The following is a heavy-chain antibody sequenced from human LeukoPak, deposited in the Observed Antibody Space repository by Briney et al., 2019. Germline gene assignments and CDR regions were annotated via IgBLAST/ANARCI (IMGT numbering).Heavy chain of an antibody. D-gene: IGHD3-10*01. V-gene: IGHV3-48*01. CDR3: ARDRGVRGP. CDR2: ISSSSSTI. J-gene: IGHJ4*02. CDR1: GFTFSSFS. Sequence: GGSLRLSYAASGFTFSSFSMNWVRQAPGKGLEWVSYISSSSSTIYCADSVKGRFTISRDNAKNSLYLQMNSLRAEDTAVYYCARDRGVRGPWGQGTLVTVSS.